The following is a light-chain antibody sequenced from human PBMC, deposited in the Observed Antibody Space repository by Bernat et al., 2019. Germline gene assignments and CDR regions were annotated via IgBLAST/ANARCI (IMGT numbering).Light chain of an antibody. CDR1: SSNIGNNY. CDR3: GTWGSSLSAVV. V-gene: IGLV1-51*01. J-gene: IGLJ2*01. CDR2: DNN. Sequence: QSVLTQPPSVSAAPGQKVTISCSGSSSNIGNNYVSWYQQLPGTAPKVLIYDNNKRPSGIPDRFSGSKSGTSATLGITGLQTGDEADYYCGTWGSSLSAVVFGGGTKVTVL.